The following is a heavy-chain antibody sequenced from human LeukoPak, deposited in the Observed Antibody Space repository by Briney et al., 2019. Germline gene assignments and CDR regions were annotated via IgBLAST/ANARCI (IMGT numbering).Heavy chain of an antibody. V-gene: IGHV1-18*04. Sequence: GASVKVSCKASGYTFPSYFMHWVRQAPGQGLEWMGWISAYNGNTKYAQKLQGRVTMTTDTSTSTAYMELRSLTSDDTAVYYCARVDCGSISCYYLMAYPDYWGQGTLVTVSS. J-gene: IGHJ4*02. CDR1: GYTFPSYF. CDR3: ARVDCGSISCYYLMAYPDY. CDR2: ISAYNGNT. D-gene: IGHD2-2*01.